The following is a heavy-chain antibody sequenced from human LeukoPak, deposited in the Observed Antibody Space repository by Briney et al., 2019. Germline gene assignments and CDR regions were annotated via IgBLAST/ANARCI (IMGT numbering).Heavy chain of an antibody. J-gene: IGHJ4*02. CDR1: GFTFSTYW. CDR3: ARANPHCSGGSCFRPLDY. Sequence: GGSLRLSCAASGFTFSTYWMTWVRQAPGKGLEWVANIKQDGSEKYYVDSVKGRFTISRDNAKNSLYLQMNSLRAEDTAVYYCARANPHCSGGSCFRPLDYWGQGTLVTVSS. D-gene: IGHD2-15*01. V-gene: IGHV3-7*03. CDR2: IKQDGSEK.